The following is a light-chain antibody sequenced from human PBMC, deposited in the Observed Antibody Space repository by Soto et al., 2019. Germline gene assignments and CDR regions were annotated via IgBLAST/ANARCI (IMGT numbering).Light chain of an antibody. CDR1: SSDVGGDNY. Sequence: QSALTQPRSVSGYPGQSVSISCTGTSSDVGGDNYVSWYQQHPGKAPKLMIYDVSKRPSGVPDRFSGSKSGNTASLTISGLQAEDEADYYCCSYAGSYVVFGGGTKLTVL. CDR3: CSYAGSYVV. CDR2: DVS. J-gene: IGLJ2*01. V-gene: IGLV2-11*01.